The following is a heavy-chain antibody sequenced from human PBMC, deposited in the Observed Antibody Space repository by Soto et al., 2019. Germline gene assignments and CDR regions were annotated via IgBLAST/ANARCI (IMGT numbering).Heavy chain of an antibody. V-gene: IGHV3-21*06. CDR2: SRRSSTLL. Sequence: PGGSLRLSCAASVFTFSDYSMNWVRQAPGKGLEWVSSSRRSSTLLYYADSVKGRFTISRDTAKNSLYLQMNSLRAEDTAVYYCAREYYYESNGWLRPFDYWGQGALVTVSS. D-gene: IGHD3-22*01. J-gene: IGHJ4*02. CDR1: VFTFSDYS. CDR3: AREYYYESNGWLRPFDY.